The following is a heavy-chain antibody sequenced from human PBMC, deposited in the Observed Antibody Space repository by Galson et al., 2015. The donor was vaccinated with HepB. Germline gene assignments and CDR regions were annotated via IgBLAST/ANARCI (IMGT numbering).Heavy chain of an antibody. V-gene: IGHV3-30*04. CDR3: ARGKLLWFGEGDAFDI. D-gene: IGHD3-10*01. CDR2: ISYDESKK. Sequence: SLRLSCAASGITFRSYAMRWVRQAPGKGLEWVAIISYDESKKYYGDSVKGRFTISRDNSKNTLYVQMNSLRVEDTAVYYCARGKLLWFGEGDAFDIWGQGTMVTVSS. J-gene: IGHJ3*02. CDR1: GITFRSYA.